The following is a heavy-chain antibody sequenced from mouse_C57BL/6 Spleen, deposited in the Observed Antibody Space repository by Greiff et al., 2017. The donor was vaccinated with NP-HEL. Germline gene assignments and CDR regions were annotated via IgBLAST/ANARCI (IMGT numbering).Heavy chain of an antibody. CDR1: GFTFSDFY. Sequence: EVNLVESGGGLVQSGRSLRLSCATSGFTFSDFYMEWVRQAPGKGLEWIAASRNKANDYTTEYSASVKGRFIVSRDTSQSILYLQMNALRAEDTAIYYCARDARSYYGSSYGYFEVWGTGTTVTVSS. J-gene: IGHJ1*03. CDR3: ARDARSYYGSSYGYFEV. D-gene: IGHD1-1*01. CDR2: SRNKANDYTT. V-gene: IGHV7-1*01.